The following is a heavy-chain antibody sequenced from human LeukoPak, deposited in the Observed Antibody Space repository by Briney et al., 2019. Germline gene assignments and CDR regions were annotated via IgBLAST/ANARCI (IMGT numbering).Heavy chain of an antibody. J-gene: IGHJ5*02. Sequence: PSGTLSLTCAVSGGSISSSNWWSWVRQPPGKGLEWIGEIYHSGSTNYNPSLKSRVTISVDTSKNQFSLKLSSVTAADTAVYYCARRPRYGSGVYGNNWFDPWGQGTLVTVSS. D-gene: IGHD3-10*01. CDR1: GGSISSSNW. V-gene: IGHV4-4*02. CDR2: IYHSGST. CDR3: ARRPRYGSGVYGNNWFDP.